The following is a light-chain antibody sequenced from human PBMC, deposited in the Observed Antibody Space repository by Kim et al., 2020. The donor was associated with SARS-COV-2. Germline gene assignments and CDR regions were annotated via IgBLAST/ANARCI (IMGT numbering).Light chain of an antibody. CDR2: DVR. Sequence: GQSITISCTGTSGDVGGYNYVSWYQHHPGKAPTLMIYDVRKRPSGVSNRFSGSKSGNTASLTISGLQAEDEADYYCSSYTSSSTLVFGGGTQLTVL. J-gene: IGLJ3*02. V-gene: IGLV2-14*03. CDR1: SGDVGGYNY. CDR3: SSYTSSSTLV.